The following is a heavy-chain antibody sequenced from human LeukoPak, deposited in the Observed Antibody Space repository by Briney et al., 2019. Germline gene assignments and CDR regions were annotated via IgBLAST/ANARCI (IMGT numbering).Heavy chain of an antibody. Sequence: ASVKVSCKASGYTFTSYDINWVRQATGQGLEWMGRMNPNSGNTGYAQKFQGRVTMTRNTSISTAYMELSSLRSEDTAVYYCARGRTRWGYFDYWGQGTLVTVSS. CDR2: MNPNSGNT. CDR1: GYTFTSYD. J-gene: IGHJ4*02. D-gene: IGHD7-27*01. CDR3: ARGRTRWGYFDY. V-gene: IGHV1-8*01.